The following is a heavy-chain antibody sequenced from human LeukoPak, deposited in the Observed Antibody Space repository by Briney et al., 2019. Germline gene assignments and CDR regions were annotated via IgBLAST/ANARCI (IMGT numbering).Heavy chain of an antibody. J-gene: IGHJ4*02. CDR2: INHSGST. Sequence: PSETLSLTCAVYGGSFSGYYWSWIRQPPGKGLEWIGEINHSGSTNYNPSLKSRVTISVHTSKNQFSLKLSSVTAADTAVYYCARVVSAGSWYPYYFDYWGQGTLVTVSS. D-gene: IGHD6-13*01. CDR1: GGSFSGYY. CDR3: ARVVSAGSWYPYYFDY. V-gene: IGHV4-34*01.